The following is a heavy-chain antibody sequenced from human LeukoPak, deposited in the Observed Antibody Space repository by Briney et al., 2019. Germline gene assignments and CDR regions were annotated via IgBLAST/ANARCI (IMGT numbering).Heavy chain of an antibody. D-gene: IGHD1-1*01. V-gene: IGHV1-69*13. CDR3: ARQTRGWSTVWNDEGPPRWSGYFDY. CDR2: IIPIFGAG. Sequence: ASVKVCCKASGGTFSSYAISWVRPAPGQGLVWMGGIIPIFGAGNYAQKFQGRVTITADESTSTAYMELSSLRSEDTAVYYCARQTRGWSTVWNDEGPPRWSGYFDYWGQGTLVTVSS. CDR1: GGTFSSYA. J-gene: IGHJ4*02.